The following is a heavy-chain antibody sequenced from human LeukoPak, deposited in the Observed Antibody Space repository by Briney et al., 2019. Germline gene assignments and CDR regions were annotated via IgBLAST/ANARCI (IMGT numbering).Heavy chain of an antibody. CDR1: GFTFSSYA. CDR3: AKGRYYYDNSDGFEI. CDR2: ISGSGSST. Sequence: GGSLRLSCAASGFTFSSYAMSWVRQAPGKGLEWVSTISGSGSSTYYADSVKGRFTISRDNSKNTLYLQMNSLRAEDTAVYHCAKGRYYYDNSDGFEIWSQGTMVTVSS. V-gene: IGHV3-23*01. D-gene: IGHD3-22*01. J-gene: IGHJ3*02.